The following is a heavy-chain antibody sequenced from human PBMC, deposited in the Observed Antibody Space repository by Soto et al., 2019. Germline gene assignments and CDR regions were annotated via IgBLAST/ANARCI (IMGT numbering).Heavy chain of an antibody. D-gene: IGHD3-10*01. CDR1: GGSISSYY. J-gene: IGHJ6*02. Sequence: ETLSLTCTVSGGSISSYYWSWIRQPPGKGLEWIGYIYYSGSTNYNPSLKSRVTISVDTSKNQFSLKLSSVTAADTAVYYCARLLWFGELLPFYGMDVWGQGTTVTVSS. V-gene: IGHV4-59*01. CDR2: IYYSGST. CDR3: ARLLWFGELLPFYGMDV.